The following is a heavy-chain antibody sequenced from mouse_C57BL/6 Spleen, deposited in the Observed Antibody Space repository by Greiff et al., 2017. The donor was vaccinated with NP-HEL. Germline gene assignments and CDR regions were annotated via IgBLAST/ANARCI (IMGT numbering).Heavy chain of an antibody. J-gene: IGHJ2*01. CDR1: GYTFTDYE. Sequence: QVQLQQSGAELVRPGASVTLSCKASGYTFTDYEMHWVKQTPVHGLEWIGAIDPETGGTAYNQKFKGKAILTADKSSSTAYMELRSLTSEDSAVYFCTRDHPDYYCSSSHVFFDYWGKGTTLTVSS. CDR3: TRDHPDYYCSSSHVFFDY. CDR2: IDPETGGT. V-gene: IGHV1-15*01. D-gene: IGHD1-1*01.